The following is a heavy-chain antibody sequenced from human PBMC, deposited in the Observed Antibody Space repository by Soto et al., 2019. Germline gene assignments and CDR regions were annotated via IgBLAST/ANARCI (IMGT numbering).Heavy chain of an antibody. J-gene: IGHJ6*02. D-gene: IGHD2-8*02. V-gene: IGHV1-69*12. Sequence: QVQLVQSGAEVKKPASSVKVSCKASGGTFSSYAISWVRQAPGQGLEWMGGIIPIFGTADYAQKFKGRVTNTADESTSTAYMELSSLRSEDTAVYYCATHWTGVPRYYYGMDVWGQGTTVTVSS. CDR3: ATHWTGVPRYYYGMDV. CDR1: GGTFSSYA. CDR2: IIPIFGTA.